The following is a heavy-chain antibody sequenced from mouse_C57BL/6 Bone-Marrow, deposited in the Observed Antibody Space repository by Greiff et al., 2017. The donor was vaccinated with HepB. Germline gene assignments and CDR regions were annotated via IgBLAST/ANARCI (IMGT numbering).Heavy chain of an antibody. D-gene: IGHD1-1*01. CDR1: GYTFTSYW. CDR3: AIGSGSYAMDY. CDR2: IHPSDSDT. V-gene: IGHV1-74*01. Sequence: VQLQQSGAELVKPGASVKVSCKASGYTFTSYWMHWVKQRPGQGLEWIVRIHPSDSDTNYNQKFKGKATLTVDKSSSTAYMQLSSLTSEDSAVYYCAIGSGSYAMDYWGQGTSVTVSS. J-gene: IGHJ4*01.